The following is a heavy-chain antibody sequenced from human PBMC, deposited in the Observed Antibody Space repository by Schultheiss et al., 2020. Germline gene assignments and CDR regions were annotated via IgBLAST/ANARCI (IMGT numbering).Heavy chain of an antibody. J-gene: IGHJ4*02. D-gene: IGHD6-13*01. CDR2: IAGRGGIT. CDR3: ARDVGQHQYYFDY. Sequence: GGSLRLSCAASGFTLTNYAMHWVRQAPGKGLEWISSIAGRGGITYYADSVKGRFTISRDNSKNTVFLQMNSLRADDTAVYYCARDVGQHQYYFDYGGQGTLVNVSS. V-gene: IGHV3-23*01. CDR1: GFTLTNYA.